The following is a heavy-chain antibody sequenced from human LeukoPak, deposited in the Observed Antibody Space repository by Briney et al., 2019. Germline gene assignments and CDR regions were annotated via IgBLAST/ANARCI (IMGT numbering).Heavy chain of an antibody. Sequence: SETLSLTCTVSGGSISTGGYYWSWIRQYPGKGLEWIGYIYYSGSTYYNPSLKSRLTISVDTSKNQFSLKLTSVTAADTAVYYCARIGGSYWDFDYWGQGTLVTVSS. CDR3: ARIGGSYWDFDY. CDR2: IYYSGST. V-gene: IGHV4-31*03. CDR1: GGSISTGGYY. D-gene: IGHD1-26*01. J-gene: IGHJ4*02.